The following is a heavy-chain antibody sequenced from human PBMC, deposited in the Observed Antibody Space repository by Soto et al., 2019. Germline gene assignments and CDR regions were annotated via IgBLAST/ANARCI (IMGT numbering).Heavy chain of an antibody. Sequence: QVQLQESGPGLVKPSQTLSLTCTVSGGSISSGGYYWSWIRQHPGKGLEWNGYIYYSGSTYYNPSLKSRVTISVDTSKNQFSLKLSSVTAADTAVYYCARVWSGYDITEYFQHWGQGTLVTVSS. V-gene: IGHV4-31*03. D-gene: IGHD3-3*01. J-gene: IGHJ1*01. CDR2: IYYSGST. CDR3: ARVWSGYDITEYFQH. CDR1: GGSISSGGYY.